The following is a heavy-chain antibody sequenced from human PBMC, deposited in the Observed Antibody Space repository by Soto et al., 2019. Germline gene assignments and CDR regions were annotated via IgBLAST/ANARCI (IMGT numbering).Heavy chain of an antibody. V-gene: IGHV3-23*01. Sequence: EVELLESGGGLSPPGGSLRLSCAASGFIFRSTAMAWVRQAPGKGLEWVSHISGSGVSTYFSDSVKGRFTISRDNSNNTLYLQMNCLRAEDTAVYFCAAVMGSDYDYVWGSLTFDDWGQGTLVTVSS. CDR2: ISGSGVST. J-gene: IGHJ4*02. CDR3: AAVMGSDYDYVWGSLTFDD. D-gene: IGHD3-16*01. CDR1: GFIFRSTA.